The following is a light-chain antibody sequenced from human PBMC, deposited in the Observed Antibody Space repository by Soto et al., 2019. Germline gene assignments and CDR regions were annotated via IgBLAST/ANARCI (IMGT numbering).Light chain of an antibody. CDR2: SAS. CDR1: QSISSH. V-gene: IGKV1-39*01. CDR3: QQSYSMPIT. Sequence: DIQMTQSPSSLSASVGDRVTITCRASQSISSHLNWYQQKPGKAPKLLIYSASSLQSGVPSRFSGSGSGTDFTVTISSLQPEDFATYYCQQSYSMPITCGQGTRLEIK. J-gene: IGKJ5*01.